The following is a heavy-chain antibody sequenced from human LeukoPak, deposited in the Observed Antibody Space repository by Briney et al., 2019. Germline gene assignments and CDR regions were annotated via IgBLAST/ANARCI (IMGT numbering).Heavy chain of an antibody. Sequence: SETLSLTCAVYGGSFSDYYWSWIRQPPGKGLEWIGEINHSGSTNYNPSLKSRVTISVDTSKNQFSLKLSSVTAAATAVYYCAGSIYGSGIPPRYYYYGMDVWGKGTTVTVSS. V-gene: IGHV4-34*01. J-gene: IGHJ6*04. CDR3: AGSIYGSGIPPRYYYYGMDV. D-gene: IGHD3-10*01. CDR1: GGSFSDYY. CDR2: INHSGST.